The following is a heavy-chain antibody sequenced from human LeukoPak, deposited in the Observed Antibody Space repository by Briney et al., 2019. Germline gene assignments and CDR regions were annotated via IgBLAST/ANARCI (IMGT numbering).Heavy chain of an antibody. CDR1: GGSISSGGYS. Sequence: PSQTLSLTCAVSGGSISSGGYSWSWIRQPPGKGLEWIGYIYHSGSTYYNPSLKSRVTISVDRSKNQFSLKLSSVTAADTAVYYCASAPSTSWYYSFDYWGQGTLVTVSS. V-gene: IGHV4-30-2*01. CDR2: IYHSGST. CDR3: ASAPSTSWYYSFDY. J-gene: IGHJ4*02. D-gene: IGHD6-13*01.